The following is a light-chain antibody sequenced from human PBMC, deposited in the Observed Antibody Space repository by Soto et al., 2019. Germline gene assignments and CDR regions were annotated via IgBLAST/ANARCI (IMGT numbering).Light chain of an antibody. J-gene: IGKJ4*01. Sequence: AIRMTQSPSSLSASTGDRVTITCRASQGISSYLAWYQQKPGKDPKLLIYAASTLQSGVPSRFSGSGSGTDFTLTISCLQSEDFATYYCQQYYSYPLTFGGGTKV. CDR2: AAS. CDR1: QGISSY. V-gene: IGKV1-8*01. CDR3: QQYYSYPLT.